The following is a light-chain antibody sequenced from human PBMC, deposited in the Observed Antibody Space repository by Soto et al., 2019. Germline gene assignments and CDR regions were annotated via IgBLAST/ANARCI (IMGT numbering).Light chain of an antibody. J-gene: IGLJ2*01. CDR1: SSSIGINY. CDR2: KNN. V-gene: IGLV1-47*01. Sequence: QSVLTQPPSASGTPGQRVTISCSGSSSSIGINYVYWYQQLPGTAPKLLIYKNNQRPSGVPDRFSGSKSGTSASLAISGLRSEDEADYHCAAWDGSLSGVIFGGGTKLTVL. CDR3: AAWDGSLSGVI.